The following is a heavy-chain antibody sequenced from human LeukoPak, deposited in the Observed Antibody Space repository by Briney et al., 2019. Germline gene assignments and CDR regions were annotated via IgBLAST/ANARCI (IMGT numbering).Heavy chain of an antibody. CDR2: ISAYNGNT. D-gene: IGHD6-19*01. J-gene: IGHJ4*02. V-gene: IGHV1-18*01. CDR3: ARDEAAIVLAVAQTYFDY. Sequence: ASVKVSCKASGGTFSSYPINWVRQAPGQGLEWMGWISAYNGNTNYAQKLQGRVTMTTDTSTSTAYMELRSLRSDDTAVYYCARDEAAIVLAVAQTYFDYWGQGTLVTVSS. CDR1: GGTFSSYP.